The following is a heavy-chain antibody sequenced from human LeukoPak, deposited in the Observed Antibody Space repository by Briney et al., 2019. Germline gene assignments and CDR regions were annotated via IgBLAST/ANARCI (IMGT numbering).Heavy chain of an antibody. V-gene: IGHV1-69*04. CDR2: IIPILGIA. J-gene: IGHJ4*02. Sequence: GASVKVSCKASGGTFSSYAISWVRQAPGQGLEWMGRIIPILGIANYAQKFQGRVTITADKSTSTAYMELSSLRSEDTAVYYCARAGYSSSWKFDYWGQGTLVTVSS. CDR3: ARAGYSSSWKFDY. CDR1: GGTFSSYA. D-gene: IGHD6-13*01.